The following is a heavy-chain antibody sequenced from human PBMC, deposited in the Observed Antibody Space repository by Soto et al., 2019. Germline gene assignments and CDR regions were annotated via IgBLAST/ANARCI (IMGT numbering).Heavy chain of an antibody. J-gene: IGHJ4*02. V-gene: IGHV4-30-4*01. CDR2: IYYSGST. CDR1: GGSISSGDYY. D-gene: IGHD6-6*01. Sequence: PSETLSLTCTVSGGSISSGDYYWSWIRQPPGKGLEWIGYIYYSGSTYYNPSLKSRVTISVDTSKNQFSLKLSSVTAADTAVYYCARASNPYSSSSPFDYWGQGTLVTVSS. CDR3: ARASNPYSSSSPFDY.